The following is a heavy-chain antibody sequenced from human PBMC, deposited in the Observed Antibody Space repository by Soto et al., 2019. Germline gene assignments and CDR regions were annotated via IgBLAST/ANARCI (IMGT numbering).Heavy chain of an antibody. V-gene: IGHV4-39*01. CDR3: ARHEEWLRLIGPFDP. CDR2: IYYSGST. J-gene: IGHJ5*02. CDR1: GGSISSSSYY. D-gene: IGHD5-12*01. Sequence: QLQLQESGPGLVKPSETLSLTCTVSGGSISSSSYYWGWIRQPPGKGLEWIGSIYYSGSTYYNPSLKSRVTISVDTSKNQFSLKLSSVTAADTAVYYCARHEEWLRLIGPFDPWGQGTLVTVSS.